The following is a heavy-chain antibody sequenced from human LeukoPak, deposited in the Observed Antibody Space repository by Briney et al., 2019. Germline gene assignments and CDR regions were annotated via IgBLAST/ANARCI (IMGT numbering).Heavy chain of an antibody. CDR1: GYTFTSYG. Sequence: ASVKVSCKASGYTFTSYGISWVRQAPGQGLEWMGWISAYNGNTNCAQKLQGRVTMTTDTSTSTAYMELRSLRSDDTAVYYCARADYDILTGYYNYYYYGMDVWGQGTTVTVSS. CDR2: ISAYNGNT. J-gene: IGHJ6*02. CDR3: ARADYDILTGYYNYYYYGMDV. D-gene: IGHD3-9*01. V-gene: IGHV1-18*01.